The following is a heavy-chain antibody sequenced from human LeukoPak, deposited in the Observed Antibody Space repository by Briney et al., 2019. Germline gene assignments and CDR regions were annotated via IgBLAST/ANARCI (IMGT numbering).Heavy chain of an antibody. CDR1: GFTFSDYY. Sequence: PGGSLRLSCAASGFTFSDYYMSWIRQAPGKGLEWVSYISSSGRTIYYADSVKVRFTISRDKAKNSLYLQMNRLRAEDTAVYYCARGYCSGGSCYTPDPYYYYGMDVWDQGTTVTVSS. CDR3: ARGYCSGGSCYTPDPYYYYGMDV. D-gene: IGHD2-15*01. J-gene: IGHJ6*02. CDR2: ISSSGRTI. V-gene: IGHV3-11*01.